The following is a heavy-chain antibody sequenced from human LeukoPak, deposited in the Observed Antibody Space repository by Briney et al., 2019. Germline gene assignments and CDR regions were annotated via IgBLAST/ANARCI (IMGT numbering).Heavy chain of an antibody. CDR2: IKQDGSEK. CDR3: ARSSSSGWGFRFDP. D-gene: IGHD6-19*01. V-gene: IGHV3-7*01. Sequence: PGGSLRLSCAASGFTFSSYWMSWVRQAPGKGLERVANIKQDGSEKYYVDSVKGRFTISRDNAKNSLYLQMNSLRAEDTAVYYCARSSSSGWGFRFDPWGQGTLVTVSS. J-gene: IGHJ5*02. CDR1: GFTFSSYW.